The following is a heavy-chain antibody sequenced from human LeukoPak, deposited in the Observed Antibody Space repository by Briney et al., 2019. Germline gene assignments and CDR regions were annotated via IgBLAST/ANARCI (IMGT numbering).Heavy chain of an antibody. D-gene: IGHD4-17*01. CDR3: ARALLYGEASPGHYMDV. J-gene: IGHJ6*03. CDR1: GGSISSGSYY. CDR2: IYTSGST. V-gene: IGHV4-61*02. Sequence: SETLSLTCTVSGGSISSGSYYWSWIRQPAGKGLEWIGRIYTSGSTNYNPSLKSRVTISVDTSKNQFSLKLSSVTAADTAVYYCARALLYGEASPGHYMDVWGKGTTVTVSS.